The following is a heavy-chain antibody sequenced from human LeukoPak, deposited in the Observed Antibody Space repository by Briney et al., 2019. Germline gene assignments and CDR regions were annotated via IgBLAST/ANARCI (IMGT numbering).Heavy chain of an antibody. CDR3: ARPNITSYYDSRGYDAFDV. J-gene: IGHJ3*01. D-gene: IGHD3-22*01. CDR2: IYPGDSDT. V-gene: IGHV5-51*01. Sequence: GESLKISFRGSGYRLSTYSIAWVRQMPGKGLEWMGIIYPGDSDTRYSPSFQGQVTISADKSVNTAYLQWSSLKASDTAMYYCARPNITSYYDSRGYDAFDVWGQGTMVTVYS. CDR1: GYRLSTYS.